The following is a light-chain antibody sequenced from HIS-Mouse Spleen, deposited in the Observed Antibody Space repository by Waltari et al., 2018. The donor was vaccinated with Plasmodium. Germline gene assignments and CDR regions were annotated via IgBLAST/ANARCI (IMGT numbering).Light chain of an antibody. J-gene: IGLJ2*01. Sequence: QSALTQPPSASGSPGQSVTISCTGTSSDVGGYNYVSWYQQHPGKAPKLTIYEVSKRPSWLPDRFSGSTSGNTASLTVSGLQAEDEADYYCSSYAGSNNLVFGGGTKLTVL. CDR1: SSDVGGYNY. CDR2: EVS. V-gene: IGLV2-8*01. CDR3: SSYAGSNNLV.